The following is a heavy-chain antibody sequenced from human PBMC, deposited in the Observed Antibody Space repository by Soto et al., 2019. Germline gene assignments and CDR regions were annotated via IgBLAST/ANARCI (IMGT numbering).Heavy chain of an antibody. D-gene: IGHD4-4*01. J-gene: IGHJ4*02. V-gene: IGHV3-23*01. CDR1: RFTFRSYV. CDR2: ISGPGATT. Sequence: PGGSLRLSCVASRFTFRSYVMAWVRLAPGKGLEWVSAISGPGATTYYADSVKGRFTIPRDNSKSTLYLQMDSLRDEDTAIYYCTKRNINLGSTRLDYFDYWGQGTLVTVSS. CDR3: TKRNINLGSTRLDYFDY.